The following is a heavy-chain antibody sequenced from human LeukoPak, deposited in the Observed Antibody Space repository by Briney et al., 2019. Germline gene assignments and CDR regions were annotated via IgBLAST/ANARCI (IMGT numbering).Heavy chain of an antibody. D-gene: IGHD6-13*01. J-gene: IGHJ4*02. CDR3: VKDLYKGDSASWYFFHY. CDR1: GFIISDYA. CDR2: ISANGGST. V-gene: IGHV3-64D*06. Sequence: GGSLRLSCSASGFIISDYATHWVRQAPGKGLEYVSGISANGGSTYYADSVKGRFTISRDTSKNTLYLQMSSLRAEDTAIYYCVKDLYKGDSASWYFFHYWGQGTLVTVSS.